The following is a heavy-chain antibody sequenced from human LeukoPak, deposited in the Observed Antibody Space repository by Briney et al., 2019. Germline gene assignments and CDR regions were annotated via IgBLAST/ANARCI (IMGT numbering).Heavy chain of an antibody. CDR1: GYSFTSYW. CDR3: ARRGWFGELERHWFDP. CDR2: IYPGDPDT. D-gene: IGHD3-10*01. V-gene: IGHV5-51*01. J-gene: IGHJ5*02. Sequence: GESLKISCKGSGYSFTSYWIGWVRQIPGKGLEWMGRIYPGDPDTRYSPSFQGQVTISAGKSIRTAPLQWSSLKASDSDMYYCARRGWFGELERHWFDPWGQGTLVPVSS.